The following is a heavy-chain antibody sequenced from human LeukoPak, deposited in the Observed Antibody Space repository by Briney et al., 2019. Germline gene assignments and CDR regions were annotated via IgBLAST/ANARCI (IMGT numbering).Heavy chain of an antibody. CDR3: TTDVITVSMIVVPH. CDR2: IRSKAYGGTT. D-gene: IGHD3-22*01. CDR1: GFTFGDYA. J-gene: IGHJ1*01. Sequence: GGSLRLSCTASGFTFGDYAMSWFRQAPGKGLEWVGFIRSKAYGGTTEYAASVKGRFTISRDDSKNTLYLQMNSLKTEDTAVYYCTTDVITVSMIVVPHWGQGTLVTVSS. V-gene: IGHV3-49*03.